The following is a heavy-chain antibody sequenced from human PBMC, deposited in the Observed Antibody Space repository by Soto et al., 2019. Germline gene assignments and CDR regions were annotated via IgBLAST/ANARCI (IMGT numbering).Heavy chain of an antibody. J-gene: IGHJ4*02. CDR3: ARVDSSSWYWVLDY. D-gene: IGHD6-13*01. CDR1: GGSISSGDYY. V-gene: IGHV4-30-4*01. CDR2: IYYSGST. Sequence: PSETLSLTCTVSGGSISSGDYYWSWIRQPPGKGLEWIGNIYYSGSTSYNPSLKSRVTMSVDTSKNQFSLNLSSVTAADTAMYYCARVDSSSWYWVLDYWGQGTRVTVSA.